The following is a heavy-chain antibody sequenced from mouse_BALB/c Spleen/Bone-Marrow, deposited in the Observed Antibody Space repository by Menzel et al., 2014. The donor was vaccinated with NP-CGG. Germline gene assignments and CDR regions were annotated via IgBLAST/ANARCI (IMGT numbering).Heavy chain of an antibody. CDR2: IDPANGNT. Sequence: EVKLVESGAELVKPGASVKLSCSVSGFNIKDTYMHWVKQRPEQGLEWIGRIDPANGNTKYDPKFQDKATITADTSSNTVDLQLSSLTFEDTAVYYCARQEFAIYWYFDVWGAGTTVTVSS. J-gene: IGHJ1*01. CDR3: ARQEFAIYWYFDV. CDR1: GFNIKDTY. V-gene: IGHV14-3*02. D-gene: IGHD1-3*01.